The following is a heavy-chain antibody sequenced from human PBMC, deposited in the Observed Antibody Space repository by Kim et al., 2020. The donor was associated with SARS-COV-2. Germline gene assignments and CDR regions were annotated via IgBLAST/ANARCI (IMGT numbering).Heavy chain of an antibody. Sequence: TSYADSVKDRFTISRDTAKTSLFLQMDSLRDGDTAIYYCAREPAWEIDYWGQGTLVTVSS. CDR3: AREPAWEIDY. V-gene: IGHV3-48*02. J-gene: IGHJ4*02. D-gene: IGHD1-26*01. CDR2: T.